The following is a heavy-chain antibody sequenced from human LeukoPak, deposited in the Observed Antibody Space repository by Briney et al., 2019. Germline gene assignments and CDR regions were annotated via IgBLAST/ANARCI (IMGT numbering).Heavy chain of an antibody. CDR3: AKAQSQGVATRGFDY. D-gene: IGHD5-12*01. V-gene: IGHV3-23*01. J-gene: IGHJ4*02. Sequence: PGGSLRLSCAASGFTFSSYAMSWVRQAPGEGLEWVSAISGSGGSTYYADSVKGRFTISRDNSKNTLYLQMNSLRAEDTAVYYCAKAQSQGVATRGFDYWGQGTLVTVSS. CDR1: GFTFSSYA. CDR2: ISGSGGST.